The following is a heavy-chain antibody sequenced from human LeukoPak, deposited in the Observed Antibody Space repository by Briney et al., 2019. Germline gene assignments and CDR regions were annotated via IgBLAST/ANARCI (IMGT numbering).Heavy chain of an antibody. V-gene: IGHV1-69*05. Sequence: SVKVSCKASGGTFSSYAISWVRQAPGQGLEWMGGIIPIFGTANYAQKFQGRVTITTDESTSTAYMELSSLRSEDTAVYYCARVASLTSRGPAAILDYFDYRGQGTLVTVYS. CDR2: IIPIFGTA. CDR3: ARVASLTSRGPAAILDYFDY. J-gene: IGHJ4*02. D-gene: IGHD2-2*01. CDR1: GGTFSSYA.